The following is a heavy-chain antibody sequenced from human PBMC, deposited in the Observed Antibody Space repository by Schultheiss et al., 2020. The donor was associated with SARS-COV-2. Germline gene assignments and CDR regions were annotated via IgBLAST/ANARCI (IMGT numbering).Heavy chain of an antibody. CDR1: GFTFSSYV. V-gene: IGHV3-23*01. Sequence: GGSLRLSCAASGFTFSSYVMHWVRQAPGKGLEWVSGISGSGGSTYYADSVKGRFTISRDNSKNTLYLQMNSLRAEDTAVYYCARVFQQQRWFDPWGQGTLVTVSS. D-gene: IGHD6-13*01. CDR3: ARVFQQQRWFDP. CDR2: ISGSGGST. J-gene: IGHJ5*02.